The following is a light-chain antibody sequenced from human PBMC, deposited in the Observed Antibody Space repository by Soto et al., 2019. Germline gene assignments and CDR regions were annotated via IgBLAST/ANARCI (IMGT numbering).Light chain of an antibody. CDR2: RNN. Sequence: QSVLTQPPSASGTPGQRVTISCSGSSSNIGSNYVYWYQQLPGTAPKLLIYRNNQRPSGVPDRFPGSKSGTSASLAISGLRSEDEADYYCAAWDDSSVVFGGGTKVTVL. CDR1: SSNIGSNY. CDR3: AAWDDSSVV. V-gene: IGLV1-47*01. J-gene: IGLJ2*01.